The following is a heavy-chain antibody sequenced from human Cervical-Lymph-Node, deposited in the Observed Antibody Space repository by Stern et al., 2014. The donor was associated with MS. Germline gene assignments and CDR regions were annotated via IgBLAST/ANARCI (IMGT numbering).Heavy chain of an antibody. Sequence: VQLLESGGGVVQPGRSLRLSCAAAGFTFTSYGMHWVRQAAVKGLERVAVIWYDGSNKYYADSVKGRFTISRDNSKNTLYLQMNSLRAEDTAVYYCASESSSSYYYYGMDVWGQGTTVTVSS. V-gene: IGHV3-33*01. D-gene: IGHD6-6*01. CDR2: IWYDGSNK. J-gene: IGHJ6*02. CDR1: GFTFTSYG. CDR3: ASESSSSYYYYGMDV.